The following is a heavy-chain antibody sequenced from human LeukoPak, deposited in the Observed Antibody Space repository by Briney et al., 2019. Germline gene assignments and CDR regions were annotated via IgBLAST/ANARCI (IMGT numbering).Heavy chain of an antibody. CDR1: GFTFSGYS. D-gene: IGHD3-22*01. Sequence: GGSLRLSCAASGFTFSGYSMNWGRQAPGKGLEWVAVISDDGSNKYYADSVKGRFTISRDNSKNTLYLQMNSLRAEDTAVYYCAKDSAQYDSSGYYRDWGQGTLVTVSS. CDR3: AKDSAQYDSSGYYRD. CDR2: ISDDGSNK. V-gene: IGHV3-30*18. J-gene: IGHJ4*02.